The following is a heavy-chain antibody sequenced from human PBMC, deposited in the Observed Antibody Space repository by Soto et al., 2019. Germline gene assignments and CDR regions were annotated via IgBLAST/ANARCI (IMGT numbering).Heavy chain of an antibody. D-gene: IGHD2-8*01. CDR2: IYYSGST. CDR3: ASLRSGYCTNGVCFGFDY. Sequence: SETLSLTCTVSGGSISSSSYYWGWIRQPPGKGLEWIGSIYYSGSTYYNPSLKSRVTISVDTSKSRFSLKLSSVTAADTAVYYCASLRSGYCTNGVCFGFDYWGQGTLVTVSS. CDR1: GGSISSSSYY. V-gene: IGHV4-39*01. J-gene: IGHJ4*02.